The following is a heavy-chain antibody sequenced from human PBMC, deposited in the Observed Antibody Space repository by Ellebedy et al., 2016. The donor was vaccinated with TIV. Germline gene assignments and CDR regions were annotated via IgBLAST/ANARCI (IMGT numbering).Heavy chain of an antibody. CDR2: INQDGGDT. CDR3: ARPTSPLRSVYGY. V-gene: IGHV3-7*01. D-gene: IGHD2/OR15-2a*01. J-gene: IGHJ4*02. Sequence: GESLKISXSASGFAFSHNWMGWVRQAPGKGLEWVANINQDGGDTYYVDSVKGRFTISRDNAKNSLYLQMSSLRAEDTAVYYCARPTSPLRSVYGYWGQGTLVTVSS. CDR1: GFAFSHNW.